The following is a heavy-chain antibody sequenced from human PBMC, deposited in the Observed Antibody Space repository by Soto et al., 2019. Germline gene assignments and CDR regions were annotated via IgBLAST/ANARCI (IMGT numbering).Heavy chain of an antibody. CDR2: VYFGGST. V-gene: IGHV4-59*01. Sequence: QERLQESGPGLVKPSETLSLTCSVSGGSINGYYWNWIRQPPGKGLEWLGNVYFGGSTHYNPSLEARLTISVDTSKKQISLKLRSVTAADTAVYYCARQEAVPGTPFDSWGQGTLVSVSS. CDR3: ARQEAVPGTPFDS. D-gene: IGHD6-19*01. J-gene: IGHJ4*02. CDR1: GGSINGYY.